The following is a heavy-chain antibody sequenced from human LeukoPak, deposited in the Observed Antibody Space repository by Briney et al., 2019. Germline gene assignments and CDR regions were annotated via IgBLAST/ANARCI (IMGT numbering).Heavy chain of an antibody. Sequence: GGSLRLSCAASGFAFSSYSMNWVRQVPGKGLEWVSYISSSSSTIYYADSVKGRFTISRDNAKNSLYLQMNSLRAEDTAVYYCARDLYSSPPLGYMDVWGKGTTVTVSS. J-gene: IGHJ6*03. D-gene: IGHD6-13*01. V-gene: IGHV3-48*04. CDR1: GFAFSSYS. CDR3: ARDLYSSPPLGYMDV. CDR2: ISSSSSTI.